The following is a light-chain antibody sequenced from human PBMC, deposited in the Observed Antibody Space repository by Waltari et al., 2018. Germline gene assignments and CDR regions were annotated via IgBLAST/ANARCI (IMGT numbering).Light chain of an antibody. CDR1: QSIPRW. J-gene: IGKJ3*01. CDR2: KAS. Sequence: DIQMTQSPSTLSASVGDRVTSTCRASQSIPRWLAWYQQKPGKAPKLLIYKASILESGVPSRFSGGGSGTEFTLTISSLQPDDFATYYCQHYDSYSATFGRGTKIEIK. CDR3: QHYDSYSAT. V-gene: IGKV1-5*03.